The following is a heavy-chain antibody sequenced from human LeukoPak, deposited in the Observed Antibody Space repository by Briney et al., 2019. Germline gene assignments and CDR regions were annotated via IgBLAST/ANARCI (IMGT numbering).Heavy chain of an antibody. CDR2: MNPNSGNT. CDR1: GYTFTSYD. Sequence: GASVKVSCKASGYTFTSYDINWERQATGQGLEWMGWMNPNSGNTGYAQKFQGRVTITRNTSISTAYMELSSLRSEDTAVYYCARAGYCGGDCYWFDYWGQGTLVTVSS. J-gene: IGHJ4*02. CDR3: ARAGYCGGDCYWFDY. V-gene: IGHV1-8*03. D-gene: IGHD2-21*01.